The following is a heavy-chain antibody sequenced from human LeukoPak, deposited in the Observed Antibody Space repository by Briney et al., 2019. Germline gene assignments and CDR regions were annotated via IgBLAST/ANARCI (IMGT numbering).Heavy chain of an antibody. Sequence: GGSLRLSCAASGFTFRNCDMSWVRQAPGKGLEWVSGISGTGYNTYYADSVKGRFTISRDNSKNTLYLQMNSLGAEDTAVYYCAKHVSGSLFYFDYWGQRTLVTVSS. D-gene: IGHD3-10*01. CDR2: ISGTGYNT. V-gene: IGHV3-23*01. J-gene: IGHJ4*02. CDR1: GFTFRNCD. CDR3: AKHVSGSLFYFDY.